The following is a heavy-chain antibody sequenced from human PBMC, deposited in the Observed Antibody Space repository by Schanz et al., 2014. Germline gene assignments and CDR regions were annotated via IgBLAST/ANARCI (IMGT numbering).Heavy chain of an antibody. D-gene: IGHD3-22*01. CDR3: ARVDSSGYFFDN. V-gene: IGHV3-23*01. J-gene: IGHJ4*02. Sequence: DVHLLESGGGLVQPGGSLRLSCTASGFSFGNYGMSWVRQAPGKGLEWVIVISGSGGSTYYADSVRGRFTMSRDNSKNTVHLQMSSLRVEDTAVYYCARVDSSGYFFDNWGQGTRVTVSS. CDR2: ISGSGGST. CDR1: GFSFGNYG.